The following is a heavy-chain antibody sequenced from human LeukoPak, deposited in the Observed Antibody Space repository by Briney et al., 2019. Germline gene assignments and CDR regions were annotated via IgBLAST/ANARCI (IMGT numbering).Heavy chain of an antibody. J-gene: IGHJ2*01. CDR2: IRYDGSNK. Sequence: PGGSLRLSCAASGFTFSSYGMHWFRQAPGKGLEGVAFIRYDGSNKYYADSVKGRFTISRDNSKNTLYLQMNSLRAEDTAVYYCAKAPGYCSSTSCYGSYWYFDLWGRGTLVTVSS. CDR3: AKAPGYCSSTSCYGSYWYFDL. D-gene: IGHD2-2*01. CDR1: GFTFSSYG. V-gene: IGHV3-30*02.